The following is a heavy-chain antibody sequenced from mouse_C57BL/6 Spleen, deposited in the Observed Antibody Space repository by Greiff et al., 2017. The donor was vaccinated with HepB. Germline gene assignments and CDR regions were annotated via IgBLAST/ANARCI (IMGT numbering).Heavy chain of an antibody. Sequence: VQLQESGAELARPGASVKLSCKASGYTFTSYGISWVKQRTGQGLEWIGEIYPRSGNTYYNEKFKGKATLTADKSSSTAYMELRSLTSEDSAVYFCARGGDYDGVFAYWGQGTLVTVSA. D-gene: IGHD2-4*01. V-gene: IGHV1-81*01. CDR1: GYTFTSYG. J-gene: IGHJ3*01. CDR3: ARGGDYDGVFAY. CDR2: IYPRSGNT.